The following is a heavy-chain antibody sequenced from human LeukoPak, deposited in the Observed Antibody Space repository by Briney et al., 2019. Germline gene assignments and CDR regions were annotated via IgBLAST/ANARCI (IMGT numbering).Heavy chain of an antibody. CDR2: IFGSGGSP. Sequence: PGGSLRPSCEASGFTFGSHAMYWVRQAPGKGLEWVAGIFGSGGSPHYADSVKGRFTISRDNSRNTVYLQINSLRADDTAVYYCGKTTVGYSSGQKPAWPVDYWGQGTLVTVSS. CDR1: GFTFGSHA. J-gene: IGHJ4*02. V-gene: IGHV3-23*01. CDR3: GKTTVGYSSGQKPAWPVDY. D-gene: IGHD5-18*01.